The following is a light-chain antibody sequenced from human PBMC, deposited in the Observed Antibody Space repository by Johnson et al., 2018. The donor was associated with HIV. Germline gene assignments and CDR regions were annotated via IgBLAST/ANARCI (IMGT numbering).Light chain of an antibody. J-gene: IGLJ1*01. V-gene: IGLV1-51*01. CDR3: GTWDSSLSAGYG. CDR2: DNN. Sequence: QSVLTQPPSVSAAPGQKVTISCSGSSSNIGNNYVSWYQQLPGGAPKLLIYDNNKRPSGIPDRFSGSKSGTSATLGITGLQTGDEADYYCGTWDSSLSAGYGFGTGTKVTVL. CDR1: SSNIGNNY.